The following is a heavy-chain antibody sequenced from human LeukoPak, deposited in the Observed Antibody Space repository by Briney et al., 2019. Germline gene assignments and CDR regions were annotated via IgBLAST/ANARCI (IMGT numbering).Heavy chain of an antibody. CDR1: GYTFTDYY. V-gene: IGHV1-2*02. D-gene: IGHD6-19*01. Sequence: ASVKVPCKTSGYTFTDYYMHWVRQAPGQGLEWMGWINPNSGGTHSAQKFQGRVTMTRDTSITTAYMELSRLNSDDTAVYYCARVRPIAVSATWWDYWGQGTLVTVSS. CDR2: INPNSGGT. J-gene: IGHJ4*02. CDR3: ARVRPIAVSATWWDY.